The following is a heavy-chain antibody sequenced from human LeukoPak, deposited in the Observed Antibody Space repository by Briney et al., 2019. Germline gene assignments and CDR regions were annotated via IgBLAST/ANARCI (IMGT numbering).Heavy chain of an antibody. V-gene: IGHV3-11*01. CDR1: GFTFSDYY. CDR2: ISSSGRTI. Sequence: GGSLRLSCAASGFTFSDYYMSWISQAPGKGVEWVSYISSSGRTIYYADSVKGPFTISRDNAKNSLYLQMNSLRAEDTAVYYCARAWHGIYSGSYYAHSRAPGVRYFQHWGQGTLVTVSS. CDR3: ARAWHGIYSGSYYAHSRAPGVRYFQH. J-gene: IGHJ1*01. D-gene: IGHD1-26*01.